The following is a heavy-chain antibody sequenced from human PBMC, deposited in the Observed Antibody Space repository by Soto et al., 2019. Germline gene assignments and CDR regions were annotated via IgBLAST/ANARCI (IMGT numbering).Heavy chain of an antibody. J-gene: IGHJ4*02. CDR3: ARLQFGVGFDY. CDR2: ILHTGGT. V-gene: IGHV4-30-2*01. Sequence: PSETMSLTCAVSGGSISGGGFSWSWIRQPPGKGLEWIGYILHTGGTQYNPSLKSRVSMSVDKSKNQFSLHLTSVTAADTAVYYCARLQFGVGFDYWGQGALVTVSS. D-gene: IGHD1-26*01. CDR1: GGSISGGGFS.